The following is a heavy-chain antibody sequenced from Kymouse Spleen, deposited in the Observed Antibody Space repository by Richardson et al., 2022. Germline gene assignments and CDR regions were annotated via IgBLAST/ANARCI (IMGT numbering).Heavy chain of an antibody. V-gene: IGHV3-30*18. D-gene: IGHD6-6*01. CDR3: AKGGIAARPGYYYYGMDV. J-gene: IGHJ6*02. CDR2: ISYDGSNK. Sequence: QVQLVESGGGVVQPGRSLRLSCAASGFTFSSYGMHWVRQAPGKGLEWVAVISYDGSNKYYADSVKGRFTISRDNSKNTLYLQMNSLRAEDTAVYYCAKGGIAARPGYYYYGMDVWGQGTTVTVSS. CDR1: GFTFSSYG.